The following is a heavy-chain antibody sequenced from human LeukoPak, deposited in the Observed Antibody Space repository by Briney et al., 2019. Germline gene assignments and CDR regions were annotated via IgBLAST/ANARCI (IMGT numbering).Heavy chain of an antibody. CDR3: STAKFDY. CDR1: GFTLSSYN. CDR2: ISLSSSTI. J-gene: IGHJ4*02. V-gene: IGHV3-48*01. Sequence: GGSLRLSCAAPGFTLSSYNVNWVRQAPGKGLEWISYISLSSSTIYYADSVKGRFTISRDNAKNSLYLQMNSLRAEDTAVYYCSTAKFDYWGRGTLVTVSS.